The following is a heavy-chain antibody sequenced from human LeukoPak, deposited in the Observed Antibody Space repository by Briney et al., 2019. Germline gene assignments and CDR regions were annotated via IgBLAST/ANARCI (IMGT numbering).Heavy chain of an antibody. CDR1: GFTFSSNH. J-gene: IGHJ4*02. Sequence: GGSLRLSCAASGFTFSSNHMSWVRQAPEKGLEWVSVIYSGGSTDYADSVKGRFTISRDNLKNTLYLQMNSLRAEDTAVYYCARGPAGYNWGQGTLVTFSS. CDR3: ARGPAGYN. CDR2: IYSGGST. D-gene: IGHD1-1*01. V-gene: IGHV3-53*01.